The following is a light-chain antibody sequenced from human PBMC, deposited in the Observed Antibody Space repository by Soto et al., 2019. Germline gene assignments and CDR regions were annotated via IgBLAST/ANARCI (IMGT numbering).Light chain of an antibody. V-gene: IGLV2-8*01. CDR3: NSYAGSNTYV. CDR1: SNDVGGYNF. CDR2: EVT. Sequence: QSALTQPPSASGSPGQSVTISCTGTSNDVGGYNFVSWYQHHPGKAPKLIIYEVTKRPSGVPNRFSGSKSGNTASLTVSGLHAEEAAYYYCNSYAGSNTYVFGTGTKVTVL. J-gene: IGLJ1*01.